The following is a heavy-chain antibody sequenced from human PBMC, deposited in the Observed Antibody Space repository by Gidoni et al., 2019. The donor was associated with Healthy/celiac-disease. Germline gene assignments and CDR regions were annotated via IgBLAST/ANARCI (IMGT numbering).Heavy chain of an antibody. D-gene: IGHD2-2*03. V-gene: IGHV3-23*01. Sequence: EVQLLESGGGLVQPGGSLRLSCAASGFTFSSYAMSWVRQAPGKGLEWVSAISGSGGSTYYADSVKGRFTISRDNSKNTLYLQMNSLRAEDTAVYYCAKVMDIVVVPAAAPNYYYYYGMDVWGQGTTVTVSS. CDR2: ISGSGGST. CDR1: GFTFSSYA. J-gene: IGHJ6*02. CDR3: AKVMDIVVVPAAAPNYYYYYGMDV.